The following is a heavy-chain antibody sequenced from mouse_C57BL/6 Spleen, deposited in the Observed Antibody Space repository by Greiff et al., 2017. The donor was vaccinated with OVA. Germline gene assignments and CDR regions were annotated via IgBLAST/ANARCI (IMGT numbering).Heavy chain of an antibody. CDR3: ARQGYGSSSEGCAY. D-gene: IGHD1-1*01. V-gene: IGHV5-6*02. CDR2: ISSGGSYT. CDR1: GFTFSSYG. J-gene: IGHJ3*01. Sequence: DVMLVESGGDLVKPGGSLKLSCAASGFTFSSYGMSWVRQTPDKRLEWVATISSGGSYTYYPASVKGRFTISRDTAKNTLYLQMSSLTSEDTAMYYCARQGYGSSSEGCAYWGQGTLVTVSA.